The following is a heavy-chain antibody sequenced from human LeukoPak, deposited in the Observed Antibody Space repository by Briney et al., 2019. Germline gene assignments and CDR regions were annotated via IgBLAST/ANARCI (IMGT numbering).Heavy chain of an antibody. Sequence: GASVKVSCKASGYTFTSYDINWVRQATGQGLEWMGWMNPNSGNTGYAQKFQGRVTMTRDTSTSTVYMELSSLRSEDTAVYYCARELGVRGGDYFDYWGQGTLVTVSS. CDR3: ARELGVRGGDYFDY. D-gene: IGHD2-8*01. CDR1: GYTFTSYD. J-gene: IGHJ4*02. CDR2: MNPNSGNT. V-gene: IGHV1-8*01.